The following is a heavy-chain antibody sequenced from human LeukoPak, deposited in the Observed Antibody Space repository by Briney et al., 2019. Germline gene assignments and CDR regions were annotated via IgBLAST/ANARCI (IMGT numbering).Heavy chain of an antibody. CDR1: GASISSTNNF. D-gene: IGHD1-26*01. CDR2: IYYSVST. J-gene: IGHJ6*03. Sequence: PSETLSLTCTVSGASISSTNNFWGWIRQTPGKGLEWIATIYYSVSTYYNPSLKSRLSISVDTSKNQFSLKLSSVTAADTAVYYRARGHSGSYFHYYYYMDVWGKGTTVTISS. CDR3: ARGHSGSYFHYYYYMDV. V-gene: IGHV4-39*07.